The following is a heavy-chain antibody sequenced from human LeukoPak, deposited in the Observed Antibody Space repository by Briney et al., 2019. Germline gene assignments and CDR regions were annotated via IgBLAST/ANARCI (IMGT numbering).Heavy chain of an antibody. V-gene: IGHV4-34*01. J-gene: IGHJ5*02. CDR2: INHSGST. D-gene: IGHD3-22*01. Sequence: NPSDTLFLTCAVYGGSFSGYYWSWIRQPPGKGLEWIGEINHSGSTNYNPSLKSRVTISVDTSKNQFSLKLSSVTAADTAVYYCARDAGLDSSGYYIRSVWFNNNNWFDPWGQGTLVTVSS. CDR3: ARDAGLDSSGYYIRSVWFNNNNWFDP. CDR1: GGSFSGYY.